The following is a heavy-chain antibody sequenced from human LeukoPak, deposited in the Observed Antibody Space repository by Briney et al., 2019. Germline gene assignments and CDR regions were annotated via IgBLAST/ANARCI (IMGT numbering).Heavy chain of an antibody. D-gene: IGHD2-15*01. J-gene: IGHJ4*02. CDR3: AKTTGGNAYYCIDY. Sequence: GGSPRLSCAASGFTFSSYGMNWVRQAPGKGLEWVSATSATGSSAYYTDSVKGRFTISRDNSKNTLYLQVNSLRAEDAAVYYCAKTTGGNAYYCIDYWGQGTLVTVSS. CDR2: TSATGSSA. CDR1: GFTFSSYG. V-gene: IGHV3-23*01.